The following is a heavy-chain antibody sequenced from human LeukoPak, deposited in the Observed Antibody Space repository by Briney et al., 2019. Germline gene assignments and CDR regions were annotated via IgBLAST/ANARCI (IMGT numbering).Heavy chain of an antibody. CDR2: INPKSGGT. Sequence: SVKVSCKASGYTFTAYYVHWVRQAPGQGLEWMGWINPKSGGTKHAQEFQGRVTMTRDTSINTAYMELSRLRSDDTAVYYCARGTGNIIVSLLDNWGQGTLVTVSS. CDR1: GYTFTAYY. J-gene: IGHJ4*02. CDR3: ARGTGNIIVSLLDN. D-gene: IGHD3-22*01. V-gene: IGHV1-2*02.